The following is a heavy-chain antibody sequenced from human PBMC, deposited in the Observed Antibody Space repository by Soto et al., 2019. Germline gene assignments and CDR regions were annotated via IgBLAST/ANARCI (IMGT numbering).Heavy chain of an antibody. CDR2: IYYSGST. CDR1: GGSISSYY. Sequence: QVQLQESGPGLVKPSETLSLTCTVSGGSISSYYWSWIRQPPGKGLEWIGYIYYSGSTIYNPSLKSRVTISVDTSKNQFSLKLSSVTAADTAVYYCARHGKIYGDAVGWFDPWGQGTLVTVSS. J-gene: IGHJ5*02. D-gene: IGHD4-17*01. V-gene: IGHV4-59*08. CDR3: ARHGKIYGDAVGWFDP.